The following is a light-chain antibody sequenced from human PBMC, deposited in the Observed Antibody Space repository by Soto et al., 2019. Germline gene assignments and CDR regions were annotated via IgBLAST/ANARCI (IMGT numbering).Light chain of an antibody. V-gene: IGKV4-1*01. CDR1: QSVLYSSNNKNY. Sequence: DTVMTQSPDSLAVSLGERATINCKSSQSVLYSSNNKNYLAWYQQKPGQPPKLLIYWASLRESGVPDRFSGSGSGTDFTLTISSLQAEDVAVYYCQQYDTPPYTFGQGTKLEIK. CDR2: WAS. J-gene: IGKJ2*01. CDR3: QQYDTPPYT.